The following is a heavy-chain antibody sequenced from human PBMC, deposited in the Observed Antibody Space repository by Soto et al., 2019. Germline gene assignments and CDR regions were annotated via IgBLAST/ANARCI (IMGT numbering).Heavy chain of an antibody. J-gene: IGHJ6*02. CDR3: ARDQGGQDNYYYYGMDV. CDR2: IWYDGSNK. CDR1: GFTFSSYG. V-gene: IGHV3-33*01. Sequence: GGSLRLSCAASGFTFSSYGMHWVRQATGKGLEWVAVIWYDGSNKYYADSVKGRFTISRDNSKNTLYLQMNSLRAEDTAVYYCARDQGGQDNYYYYGMDVWGQGTTVTVSS.